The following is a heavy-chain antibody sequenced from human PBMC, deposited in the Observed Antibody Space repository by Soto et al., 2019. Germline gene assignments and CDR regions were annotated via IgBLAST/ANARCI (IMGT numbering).Heavy chain of an antibody. Sequence: ASVTVSCQASGYTFTCYYMHWVRQAPGQGLEWMGWINPNSGGTNYAQKFQGWVTMTRDTSISTAYMELSRLRSDDTAVYYCARVAAAGTIDAFDIWGQGTMVTVSS. CDR2: INPNSGGT. CDR3: ARVAAAGTIDAFDI. CDR1: GYTFTCYY. D-gene: IGHD6-13*01. J-gene: IGHJ3*02. V-gene: IGHV1-2*04.